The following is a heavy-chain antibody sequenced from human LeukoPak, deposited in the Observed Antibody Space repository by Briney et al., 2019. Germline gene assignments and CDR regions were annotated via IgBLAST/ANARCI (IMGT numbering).Heavy chain of an antibody. Sequence: GRSLRLSCAASGFTFDDYAMHWVRQAPGKGLEWVSGISWNSGSIGYADSVKGRFTISRDNAKNSLYLQMNSLRAEDMALYYCAKDLSSHGYEGLDYWGQGTLVTVSS. CDR2: ISWNSGSI. CDR1: GFTFDDYA. D-gene: IGHD5-18*01. CDR3: AKDLSSHGYEGLDY. V-gene: IGHV3-9*03. J-gene: IGHJ4*02.